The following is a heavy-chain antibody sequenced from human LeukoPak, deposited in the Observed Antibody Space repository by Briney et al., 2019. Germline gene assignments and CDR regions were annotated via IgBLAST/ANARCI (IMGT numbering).Heavy chain of an antibody. J-gene: IGHJ3*02. Sequence: GRSLRLSCAASGFTFSSYGMHWVRQAPGKGLEWMAVIWYDGSNKYYADSVKGRFTISRDNSKNTLYLQMNSLRAEDTAVYYCAREPYSSGWLNKPDAFDIWGQGTMVTVSS. CDR1: GFTFSSYG. V-gene: IGHV3-33*01. CDR2: IWYDGSNK. CDR3: AREPYSSGWLNKPDAFDI. D-gene: IGHD6-19*01.